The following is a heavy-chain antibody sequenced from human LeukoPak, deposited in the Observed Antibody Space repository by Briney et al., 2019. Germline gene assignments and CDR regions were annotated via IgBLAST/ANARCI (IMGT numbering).Heavy chain of an antibody. CDR2: ISYDGSNK. J-gene: IGHJ4*02. CDR1: GFTFSDSA. D-gene: IGHD3-3*01. CDR3: ARSPHYYDFWSGSYYFDY. Sequence: GGSLRLSCAACGFTFSDSAMHWVRQAPGKGLQWVALISYDGSNKFYTDSVKGRFTISRDNSKNTLYLQMNSLRAEDTAVYYCARSPHYYDFWSGSYYFDYWGQGTLVTVSS. V-gene: IGHV3-30*04.